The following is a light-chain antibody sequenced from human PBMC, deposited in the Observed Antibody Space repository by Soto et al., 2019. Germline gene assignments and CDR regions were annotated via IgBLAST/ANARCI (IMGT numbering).Light chain of an antibody. CDR1: SSDVGGYNY. Sequence: QSALTQPASVSGSPGQSITISCTGTSSDVGGYNYVSWYQQHPGKAPKLMIYEVTNRPSGVSNRFSGSRSGNTASLTISGLRAEDEADYYCSSYTGSNTLIFGGGTQLTVL. J-gene: IGLJ2*01. CDR3: SSYTGSNTLI. CDR2: EVT. V-gene: IGLV2-14*01.